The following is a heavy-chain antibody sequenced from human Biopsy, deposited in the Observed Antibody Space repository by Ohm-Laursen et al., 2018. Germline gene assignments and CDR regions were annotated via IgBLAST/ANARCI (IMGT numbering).Heavy chain of an antibody. CDR2: ISWDGGSE. J-gene: IGHJ4*03. CDR3: VRGYSSSWSGYLDH. CDR1: GFTFDDHV. Sequence: SLRLSCAASGFTFDDHVMHWVRQAPGKGLEWVSGISWDGGSEGYADSVKGRFTISGDNAKNSLFLQMNSLTTEDTALYYCVRGYSSSWSGYLDHWGQGTLVTVSS. V-gene: IGHV3-9*01. D-gene: IGHD3-3*01.